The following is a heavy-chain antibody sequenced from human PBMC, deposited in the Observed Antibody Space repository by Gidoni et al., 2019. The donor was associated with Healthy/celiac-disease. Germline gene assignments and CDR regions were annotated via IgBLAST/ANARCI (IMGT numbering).Heavy chain of an antibody. V-gene: IGHV3-48*03. Sequence: EVQLVESGEGLVQPGGYLRLSCEATGFTFSSYEMNWVRQAPGKELEWVSYISSSGSTIYYADSVKGRFTISRDNAKNSLYLQMISLRAEDTAVYYCARRKYKGGAARREFGYFDYWGQGTLVTVSS. CDR3: ARRKYKGGAARREFGYFDY. J-gene: IGHJ4*02. D-gene: IGHD6-6*01. CDR2: ISSSGSTI. CDR1: GFTFSSYE.